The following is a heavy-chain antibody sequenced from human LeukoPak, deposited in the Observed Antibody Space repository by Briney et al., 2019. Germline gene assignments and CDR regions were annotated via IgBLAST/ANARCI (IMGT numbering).Heavy chain of an antibody. Sequence: GGSLRLSCTASGFTFSSYTMTWVRQAPGKGLKWVSTITTGDGNTYYADSVKGRFTVSRDDSKNTLYLQMNSLRAEDTAVYYCAKDRYSSSWYGPSDCWGQGTLVTVSS. V-gene: IGHV3-23*01. CDR1: GFTFSSYT. CDR3: AKDRYSSSWYGPSDC. CDR2: ITTGDGNT. J-gene: IGHJ4*02. D-gene: IGHD6-13*01.